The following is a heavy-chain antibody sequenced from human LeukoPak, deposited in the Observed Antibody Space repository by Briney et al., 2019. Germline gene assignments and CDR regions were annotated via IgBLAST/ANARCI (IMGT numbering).Heavy chain of an antibody. J-gene: IGHJ4*02. V-gene: IGHV5-51*01. D-gene: IGHD6-19*01. CDR2: IYPGDSDT. CDR1: GYSFTSYW. CDR3: ARPPTSSGPPYYFDY. Sequence: GESLKISCKGSGYSFTSYWIGWVRQMPGKGLEWMGIIYPGDSDTRYSPSFQGQVTISADKSISTAYLQWSSLKASDTAMYYCARPPTSSGPPYYFDYWGQGTLVTVSS.